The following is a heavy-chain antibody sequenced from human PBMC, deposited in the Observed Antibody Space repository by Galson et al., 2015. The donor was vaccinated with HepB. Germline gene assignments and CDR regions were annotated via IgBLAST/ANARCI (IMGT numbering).Heavy chain of an antibody. D-gene: IGHD2-15*01. J-gene: IGHJ5*02. Sequence: SCKASGYTFSSYSITWARQAPGQGLEWVGWISPYNRDTNYARKLQGRVTLTTDTSTNTAYMELRSLRSDDTAVYYCARGGVVVVVNATQNNWFDPWGQGTPVTVSS. CDR2: ISPYNRDT. V-gene: IGHV1-18*01. CDR1: GYTFSSYS. CDR3: ARGGVVVVVNATQNNWFDP.